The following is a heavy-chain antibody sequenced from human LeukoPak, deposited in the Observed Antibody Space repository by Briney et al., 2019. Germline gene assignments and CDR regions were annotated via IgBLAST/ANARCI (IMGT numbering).Heavy chain of an antibody. CDR2: INPNSGGT. V-gene: IGHV1-2*04. J-gene: IGHJ4*02. D-gene: IGHD7-27*01. CDR1: GYTFTGYY. Sequence: ASVKVSCKASGYTFTGYYMHWVRQAPGQGLEWMGWINPNSGGTNYAQKFQGWVTMTRDTSISTAYMELSRLRSDDTAVYYCARGPLTGVPPFDYWGQGTLVTVSS. CDR3: ARGPLTGVPPFDY.